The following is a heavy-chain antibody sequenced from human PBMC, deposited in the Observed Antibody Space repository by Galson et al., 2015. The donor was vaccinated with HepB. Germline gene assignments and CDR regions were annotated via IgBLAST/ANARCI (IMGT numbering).Heavy chain of an antibody. CDR1: GFIVDGSG. Sequence: LRLSCAASGFIVDGSGMSWVRQAPGKGLEWVSGISASGGKTYYADSVKGRLTLSRDNSQNTVYLQMNSLRVDDSALYYCTRDSGWESAYWGQGTLVTVSS. V-gene: IGHV3-23*01. D-gene: IGHD3-10*01. J-gene: IGHJ4*02. CDR3: TRDSGWESAY. CDR2: ISASGGKT.